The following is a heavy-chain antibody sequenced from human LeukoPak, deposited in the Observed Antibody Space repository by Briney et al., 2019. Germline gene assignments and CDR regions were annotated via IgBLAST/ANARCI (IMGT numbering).Heavy chain of an antibody. Sequence: SETLSLTCAVSGYSISSGYYWGWIRQPPGKGLEWIGSIYHSGSTYYNPSLKSRVTISVDTSKNQFSLKLSSVTAADTAVYYCARGGRFPDYWGQGTLVTVSS. CDR3: ARGGRFPDY. D-gene: IGHD3-16*01. CDR1: GYSISSGYY. CDR2: IYHSGST. V-gene: IGHV4-38-2*01. J-gene: IGHJ4*02.